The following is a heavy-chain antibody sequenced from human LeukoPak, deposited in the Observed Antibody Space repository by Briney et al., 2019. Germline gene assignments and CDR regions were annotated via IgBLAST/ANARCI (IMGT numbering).Heavy chain of an antibody. CDR3: ARQGGSTIYY. Sequence: PSETLSLTCTVSGGSISSYYWSWIRQPPGKGLEWIGYIYYSGSTNYNPSLKSRVTISVDTSKNQFSLKLSSVTAADTAVYYCARQGGSTIYYWGQGTLVTVSS. D-gene: IGHD2-2*01. CDR2: IYYSGST. CDR1: GGSISSYY. J-gene: IGHJ4*02. V-gene: IGHV4-59*08.